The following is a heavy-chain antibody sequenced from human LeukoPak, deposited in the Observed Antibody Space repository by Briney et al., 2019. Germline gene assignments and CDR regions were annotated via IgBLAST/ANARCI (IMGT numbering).Heavy chain of an antibody. D-gene: IGHD3-3*01. CDR1: GFTFSSHA. V-gene: IGHV3-30-3*01. J-gene: IGHJ4*02. Sequence: GGSLRLSCAASGFTFSSHAMHWVRQAPGKGLEWVAVISYDGSNKYYADSVKGRFTISRDNSKNTLYLQMNSLRAEDTAVYYCARDAYYDFWSGSLRYYFDYWGQGTLVTVSS. CDR2: ISYDGSNK. CDR3: ARDAYYDFWSGSLRYYFDY.